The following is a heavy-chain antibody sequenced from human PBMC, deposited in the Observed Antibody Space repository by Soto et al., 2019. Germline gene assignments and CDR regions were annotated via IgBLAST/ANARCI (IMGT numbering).Heavy chain of an antibody. Sequence: PSETLSLTCAVSGGSISSSNWWSWVRQPPGKGLEWIGEIYHSGSTNYNPSLKSRVTISVDRSKNQFSLKLSSVTAADTAVYYCASLVTMVRGVTTLPTQVRYYYGMDVWGQGTTVTVSS. D-gene: IGHD3-10*01. CDR3: ASLVTMVRGVTTLPTQVRYYYGMDV. V-gene: IGHV4-4*02. J-gene: IGHJ6*02. CDR1: GGSISSSNW. CDR2: IYHSGST.